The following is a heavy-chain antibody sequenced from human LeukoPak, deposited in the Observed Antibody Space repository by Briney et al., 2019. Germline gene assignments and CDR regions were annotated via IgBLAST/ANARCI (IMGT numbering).Heavy chain of an antibody. CDR2: ISSSGSTI. CDR1: GFTFSSYE. V-gene: IGHV3-48*03. J-gene: IGHJ6*03. D-gene: IGHD3-3*01. Sequence: GGSLRLSCAASGFTFSSYEVNWARPAPGKGVEWGSYISSSGSTIYYADAVKDRFPINRHNAKNSLYLQVNSLRAEDTAVYYCAREAYYDFWAGGYYYYYMDVWGKGTTVTVSS. CDR3: AREAYYDFWAGGYYYYYMDV.